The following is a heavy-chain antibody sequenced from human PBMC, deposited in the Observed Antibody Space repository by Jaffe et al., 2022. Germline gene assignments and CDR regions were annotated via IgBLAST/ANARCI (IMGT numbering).Heavy chain of an antibody. V-gene: IGHV5-51*03. Sequence: EVQLVQSGAEVKKPGESLKISCKGSGYSFTSYWIGWVRQMPGKGLEWMGIIYPGDSDTRYSPSFQGQVTISADKSISTAYLQWSSLKASDTAMYYCVRLPQRAYYYGSGSYLGWFDPWGQGTLVTVSS. CDR1: GYSFTSYW. D-gene: IGHD3-10*01. CDR3: VRLPQRAYYYGSGSYLGWFDP. CDR2: IYPGDSDT. J-gene: IGHJ5*02.